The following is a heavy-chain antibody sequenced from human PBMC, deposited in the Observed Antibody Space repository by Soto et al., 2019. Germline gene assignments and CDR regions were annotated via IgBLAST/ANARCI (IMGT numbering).Heavy chain of an antibody. CDR2: ISAYNGNT. D-gene: IGHD2-8*01. CDR3: AGEGGPHIILVFAWGGGGDPYYYYYYYMDV. CDR1: GYTFTSYG. Sequence: ASVKVSCKASGYTFTSYGISWVRQAPGQGLEWMGWISAYNGNTNYAQKLQGRVTMTTDTSTSTAYMELRSLRSDDTAVYYCAGEGGPHIILVFAWGGGGDPYYYYYYYMDVWGKGTTVTVSS. V-gene: IGHV1-18*01. J-gene: IGHJ6*03.